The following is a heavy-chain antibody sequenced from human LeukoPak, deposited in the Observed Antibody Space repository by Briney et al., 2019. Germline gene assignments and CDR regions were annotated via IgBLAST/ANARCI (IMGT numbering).Heavy chain of an antibody. CDR1: GGSFSGYY. D-gene: IGHD2-2*01. Sequence: SETLSLTCAVYGGSFSGYYWSWLRQPPGKGLEWIGEINHSGSTNYNPSLKSRVTISVDTSKNQFSLKLSSVTAADTAVYYCARGHLPGYCSSTSCPNYYMDVWGKGTTVTVSS. CDR3: ARGHLPGYCSSTSCPNYYMDV. J-gene: IGHJ6*03. CDR2: INHSGST. V-gene: IGHV4-34*01.